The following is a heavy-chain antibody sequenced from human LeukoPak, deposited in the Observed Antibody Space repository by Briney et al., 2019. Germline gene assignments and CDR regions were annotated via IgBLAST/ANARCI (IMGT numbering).Heavy chain of an antibody. J-gene: IGHJ6*03. CDR3: ARGKAPTIGRAFYYYYYMDV. V-gene: IGHV1-69*05. Sequence: ASVKVSCKASGGTFSSYAISWVRQAPGQGLEWMGGIIPIFGTANYAQKFQGRVTITTDESTSTAYMELSSLRSEDTAVYYCARGKAPTIGRAFYYYYYMDVWGKGTTVTVSS. CDR1: GGTFSSYA. CDR2: IIPIFGTA. D-gene: IGHD1-26*01.